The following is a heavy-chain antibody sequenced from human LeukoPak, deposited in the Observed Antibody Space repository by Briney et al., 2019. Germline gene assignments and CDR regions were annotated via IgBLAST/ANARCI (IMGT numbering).Heavy chain of an antibody. CDR2: MNPNSGNT. J-gene: IGHJ6*03. CDR3: ARQTQVVVAATRSFDYYYYMDV. Sequence: GASVKVSCKASGYTFTSYDINWVRQATGQGLEWMGWMNPNSGNTGYAQKFQGRVTMTRNTSISTAYMELSSLRSEDTAVYYCARQTQVVVAATRSFDYYYYMDVWGKGTTVTVSS. CDR1: GYTFTSYD. V-gene: IGHV1-8*01. D-gene: IGHD2-15*01.